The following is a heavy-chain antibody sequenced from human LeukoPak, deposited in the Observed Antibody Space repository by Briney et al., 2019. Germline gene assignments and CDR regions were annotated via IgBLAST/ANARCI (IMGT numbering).Heavy chain of an antibody. CDR1: GFTFSSYW. J-gene: IGHJ4*02. CDR3: ARDMSGTYSFDY. D-gene: IGHD1-26*01. V-gene: IGHV3-64D*06. CDR2: IHHNGDIT. Sequence: GGSLRLSCAASGFTFSSYWMHWVRQAPGKALEYVSFIHHNGDITSYADSVRGRFTVSRDNSKNTLFLELSSLRTDDTAVYYCARDMSGTYSFDYWGQGTLVTVSS.